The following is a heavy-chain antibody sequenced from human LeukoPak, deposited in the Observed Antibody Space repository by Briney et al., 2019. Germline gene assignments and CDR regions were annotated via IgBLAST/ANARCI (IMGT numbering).Heavy chain of an antibody. CDR1: GFTFSSYS. J-gene: IGHJ4*02. CDR3: ARGSTYYDSSGQVPFDY. D-gene: IGHD3-22*01. V-gene: IGHV3-48*01. Sequence: GGSLRLSCAASGFTFSSYSMNWVRQAPGKGLEWGSYISGSSSTIYHADSVKGRFTISRDNGKNTLYLQMNSLRAEDTAVYYCARGSTYYDSSGQVPFDYWGQGTLVTVSS. CDR2: ISGSSSTI.